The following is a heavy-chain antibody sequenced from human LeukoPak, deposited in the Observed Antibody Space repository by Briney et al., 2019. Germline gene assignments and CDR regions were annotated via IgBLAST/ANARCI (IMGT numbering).Heavy chain of an antibody. CDR3: AREGRSSSSGGEIYFDY. V-gene: IGHV1-46*01. CDR1: GYTFTSYY. CDR2: INPSGGST. D-gene: IGHD6-6*01. Sequence: GASVKVSCKASGYTFTSYYMHWVRQAPGQGLEWMGIINPSGGSTSYAQKFQGRVTMTRDMSTSTVYMELSSLRSEDTAVYYCAREGRSSSSGGEIYFDYWGQGTLVTVSS. J-gene: IGHJ4*02.